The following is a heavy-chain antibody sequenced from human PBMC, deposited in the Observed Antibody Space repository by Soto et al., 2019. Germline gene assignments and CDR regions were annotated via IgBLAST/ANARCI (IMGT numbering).Heavy chain of an antibody. D-gene: IGHD1-1*01. CDR1: GFPSSTYA. CDR3: ASIFNSTFFDY. Sequence: GXLSLSCAASGFPSSTYAMSWVRQAPGKGLGWISAISGSGGSTYYADSVKGRFTISRDNSRNPLYLQMHSLTAEDTAVYYCASIFNSTFFDYWGQGTLVTVSS. V-gene: IGHV3-23*01. J-gene: IGHJ4*02. CDR2: ISGSGGST.